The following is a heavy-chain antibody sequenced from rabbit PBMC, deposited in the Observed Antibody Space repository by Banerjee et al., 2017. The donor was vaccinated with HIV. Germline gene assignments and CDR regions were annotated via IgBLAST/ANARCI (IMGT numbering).Heavy chain of an antibody. Sequence: QEQLKETGGGLVKPGGTLTLTCTASGFSFSNNYWLCWVRQAPGKGLEWIACIGAGSNSAYYATWAKGRFTISKTSSTTVTLQANSLTAADTATYFCARVLSSVDVYTYAYAGYAYGTVYYGMDLWGPGTLVTVS. CDR3: ARVLSSVDVYTYAYAGYAYGTVYYGMDL. J-gene: IGHJ6*01. CDR1: GFSFSNNYW. V-gene: IGHV1S45*01. D-gene: IGHD6-1*01. CDR2: IGAGSNSA.